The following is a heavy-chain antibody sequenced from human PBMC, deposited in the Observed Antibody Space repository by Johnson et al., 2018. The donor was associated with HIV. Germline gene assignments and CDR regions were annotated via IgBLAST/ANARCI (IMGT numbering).Heavy chain of an antibody. Sequence: VQLVESGGGVVQPGRSLRLSCAASAFSFSNYPMPWVRQAPGKGLEWVAYIRQGGSEKYYADSVKGRFTISRENAKNSVYLQMNSLRAEDTAVYYCAGLRGSSAKGFDIWGQGTMVIVSS. V-gene: IGHV3-7*01. CDR3: AGLRGSSAKGFDI. CDR1: AFSFSNYP. CDR2: IRQGGSEK. D-gene: IGHD6-6*01. J-gene: IGHJ3*02.